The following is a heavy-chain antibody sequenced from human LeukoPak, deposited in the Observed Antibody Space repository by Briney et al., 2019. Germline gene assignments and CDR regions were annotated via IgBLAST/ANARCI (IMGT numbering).Heavy chain of an antibody. V-gene: IGHV4-59*12. Sequence: SESLSLTCTVSGGSISGYDWSWIRQPPGKGLEWVGYIYYSGSTNYNPSLKSRVTISVDTSRNPLSLKLSSVTAADTAVYYCARGRASHFIVGVPNGYYYYGMDVWGQGTTVTVSS. CDR1: GGSISGYD. J-gene: IGHJ6*02. CDR2: IYYSGST. D-gene: IGHD1-26*01. CDR3: ARGRASHFIVGVPNGYYYYGMDV.